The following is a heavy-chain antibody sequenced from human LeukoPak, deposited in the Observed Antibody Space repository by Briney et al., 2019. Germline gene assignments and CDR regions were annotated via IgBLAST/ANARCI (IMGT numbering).Heavy chain of an antibody. CDR2: ISAYNGYT. CDR1: CYTFTSYG. Sequence: ASVQVSCKASCYTFTSYGISRVRQAPGQGLEWMGWISAYNGYTNYAQKLQGRVTMTTDTSTSTAYMELRSLRSDDTAVYYCARDECGSDCYQGYFQHWGQGTLVTVSS. CDR3: ARDECGSDCYQGYFQH. J-gene: IGHJ1*01. V-gene: IGHV1-18*01. D-gene: IGHD2-21*02.